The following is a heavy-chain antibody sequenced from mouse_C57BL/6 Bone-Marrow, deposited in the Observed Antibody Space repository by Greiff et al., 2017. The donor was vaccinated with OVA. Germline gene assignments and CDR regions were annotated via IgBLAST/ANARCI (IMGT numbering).Heavy chain of an antibody. D-gene: IGHD1-1*01. V-gene: IGHV1-15*01. CDR2: IDPETGGT. CDR3: TRRVTTVDAMDY. Sequence: QVQLKESGAELVRPGASVTLSCKASGYTFTDYEMHWVKQTPVHGLEWIGAIDPETGGTAYNQKFKGKAILTADKSSSTAYMELRSLTSEDSAVYYCTRRVTTVDAMDYWGQGTSVTVSS. CDR1: GYTFTDYE. J-gene: IGHJ4*01.